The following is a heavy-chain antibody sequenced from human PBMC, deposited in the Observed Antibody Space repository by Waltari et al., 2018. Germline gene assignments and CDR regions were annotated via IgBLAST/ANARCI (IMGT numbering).Heavy chain of an antibody. CDR1: GFTFSNYW. D-gene: IGHD6-13*01. CDR2: INTDATYT. J-gene: IGHJ4*02. Sequence: EVQLVESGGALVQPGGSLRLSCAASGFTFSNYWIQWVRQVSGKGLALVQRINTDATYTSYADSVKGRFTISRDNAQNTAYLQMHSLRAEDTGVYYCALAAGTIYWGQGTLVTVSS. CDR3: ALAAGTIY. V-gene: IGHV3-74*01.